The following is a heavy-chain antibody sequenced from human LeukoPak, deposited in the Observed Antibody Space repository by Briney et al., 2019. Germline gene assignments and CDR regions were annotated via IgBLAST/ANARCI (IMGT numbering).Heavy chain of an antibody. CDR1: GFTFSSYS. CDR3: ARTYYDFWSGYYSHEGNPFDY. D-gene: IGHD3-3*01. J-gene: IGHJ4*02. CDR2: ISSSSSTI. Sequence: GGSLRLSCAASGFTFSSYSMNWVRQAPGKGLEWVSDISSSSSTIYYADSVKGRFTISRDNAKNSLYLEMNSLRAEDTAVYYCARTYYDFWSGYYSHEGNPFDYWGQGTMVTVSS. V-gene: IGHV3-48*01.